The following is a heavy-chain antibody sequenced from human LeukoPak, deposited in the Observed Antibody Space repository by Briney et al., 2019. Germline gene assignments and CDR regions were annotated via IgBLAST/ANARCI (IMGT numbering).Heavy chain of an antibody. D-gene: IGHD4-17*01. J-gene: IGHJ4*02. CDR3: ARRDGDNDRGFDY. Sequence: PGTCLRLSCAASRFTFSGYGMHWVRQAPGKGLEWVAVIWYDGSKKYYADSVKGRFTISRDNSKNTLYLQMNSLRAEDTAVYYCARRDGDNDRGFDYWGQGTLVTVSS. CDR1: RFTFSGYG. CDR2: IWYDGSKK. V-gene: IGHV3-33*01.